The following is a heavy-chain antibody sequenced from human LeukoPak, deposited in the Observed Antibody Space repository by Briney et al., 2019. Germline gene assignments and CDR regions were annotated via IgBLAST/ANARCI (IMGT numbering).Heavy chain of an antibody. V-gene: IGHV3-23*01. Sequence: GGSLRLSCAASGFTFSSYAMSWVRQAPGKGLEWVSAISGGGGSTHYADSVKGRFTISRDNSKNTLYLQMNSLRAEDTAVYYCAKDGYDILTGYYLDYWGQGTLVTVSS. CDR1: GFTFSSYA. J-gene: IGHJ4*02. D-gene: IGHD3-9*01. CDR3: AKDGYDILTGYYLDY. CDR2: ISGGGGST.